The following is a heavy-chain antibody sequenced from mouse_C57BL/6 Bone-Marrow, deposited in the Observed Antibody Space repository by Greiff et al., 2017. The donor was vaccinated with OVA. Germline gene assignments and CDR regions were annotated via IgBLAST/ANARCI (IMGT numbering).Heavy chain of an antibody. CDR2: IYPRSGST. Sequence: QVQLQQSGAELARPGASVKLSCKASGYTFTSYGISWVKQRTGQGLEWIGEIYPRSGSTYYNEKFKGKATLTADKSSSTAYMELRSLTSEDSAIYYCARGWHYYGYDFDYWGQGTTLTVSS. J-gene: IGHJ2*01. V-gene: IGHV1-81*01. CDR1: GYTFTSYG. CDR3: ARGWHYYGYDFDY. D-gene: IGHD1-2*01.